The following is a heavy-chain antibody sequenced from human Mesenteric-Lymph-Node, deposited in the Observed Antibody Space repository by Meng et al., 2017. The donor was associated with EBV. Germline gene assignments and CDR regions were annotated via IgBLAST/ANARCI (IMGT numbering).Heavy chain of an antibody. Sequence: QLQLPESGPGLVKPSETLSLPCPVSGGSISSSNYYWGWIRQPPGKGLEWIGSIYYSGSTHYNPSLKSRVTISEDTSKNQFSLKLSSVTAADTAVYYCARGEKGPIDYWGQGTLVTVSS. CDR1: GGSISSSNYY. CDR2: IYYSGST. CDR3: ARGEKGPIDY. V-gene: IGHV4-39*02. J-gene: IGHJ4*02.